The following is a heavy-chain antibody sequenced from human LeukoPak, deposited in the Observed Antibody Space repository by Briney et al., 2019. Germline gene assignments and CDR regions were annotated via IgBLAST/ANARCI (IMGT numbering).Heavy chain of an antibody. D-gene: IGHD2-15*01. V-gene: IGHV3-7*01. CDR3: ARGAAVRRMDY. J-gene: IGHJ4*02. CDR1: GFTFSSYW. Sequence: GGSLRLSCAASGFTFSSYWMSWVRQAPGKGMEWVANIKQDGSEKYYVDSVKGRFTISRDNAKNSLYLQMNSLRAEDTAVYYCARGAAVRRMDYWGQGTLVTVSS. CDR2: IKQDGSEK.